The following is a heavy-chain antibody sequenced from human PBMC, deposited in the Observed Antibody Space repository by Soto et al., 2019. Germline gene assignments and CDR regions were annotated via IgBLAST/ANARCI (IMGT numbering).Heavy chain of an antibody. CDR2: IYYSGST. Sequence: QVQLQESGPGLVKPSQTLSLTCTVSGGSISSGGYYWSWIRQHPGKGLEWIGYIYYSGSTYYNPSLKSRVTISVDMSKNQFSLKLSSVTAADTAVYYCARANIVVVPAAMLGYFDYWGQGTLVTVSS. J-gene: IGHJ4*02. CDR1: GGSISSGGYY. CDR3: ARANIVVVPAAMLGYFDY. D-gene: IGHD2-2*01. V-gene: IGHV4-31*03.